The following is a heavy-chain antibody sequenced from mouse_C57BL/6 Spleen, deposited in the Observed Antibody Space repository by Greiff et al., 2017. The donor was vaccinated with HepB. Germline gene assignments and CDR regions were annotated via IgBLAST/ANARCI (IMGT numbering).Heavy chain of an antibody. Sequence: EVQLKESGGGLVKPGGSLKLSCAASGFTFSDYGMHWVRQAPEKGLEWVAYISSGSSTIYYADTVKGRFTISRDNAKNTLFLQMTSLRSEDTAMYYCARSGVYYGSSYWYFDVWGTGTTVTVSS. CDR2: ISSGSSTI. V-gene: IGHV5-17*01. J-gene: IGHJ1*03. CDR3: ARSGVYYGSSYWYFDV. CDR1: GFTFSDYG. D-gene: IGHD1-1*01.